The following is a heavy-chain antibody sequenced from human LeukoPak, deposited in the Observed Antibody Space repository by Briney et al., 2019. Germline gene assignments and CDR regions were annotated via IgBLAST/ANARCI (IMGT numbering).Heavy chain of an antibody. Sequence: GGTLRLSCAASGFTFSSYGMSWVRQAPGKGLEWVSAISGSGGSTYYADSVKGRFTISRDNSKNTLYLQMNSLRAEDTAVYYCAKDGMGNFFDYWGQGTLVTVSS. V-gene: IGHV3-23*01. D-gene: IGHD1-14*01. CDR1: GFTFSSYG. CDR3: AKDGMGNFFDY. J-gene: IGHJ4*02. CDR2: ISGSGGST.